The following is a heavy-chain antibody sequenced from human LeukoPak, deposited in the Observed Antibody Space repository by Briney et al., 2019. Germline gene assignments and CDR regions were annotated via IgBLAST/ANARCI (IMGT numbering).Heavy chain of an antibody. J-gene: IGHJ4*02. CDR2: IYYSGST. D-gene: IGHD1-26*01. CDR3: ARDSPSGSYFDY. Sequence: SETLSLTRTVSGGSIIIYYWSWVRQPPGKGLEWIGYIYYSGSTNDNPSLKSRVTISVDTSKNQFSLKLSSVTAADTAVYYCARDSPSGSYFDYWGQGTLVTVSS. CDR1: GGSIIIYY. V-gene: IGHV4-59*01.